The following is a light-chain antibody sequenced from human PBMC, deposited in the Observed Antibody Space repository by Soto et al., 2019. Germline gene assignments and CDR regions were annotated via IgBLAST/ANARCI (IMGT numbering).Light chain of an antibody. Sequence: DIQMTQSPSTLSASVGGRVTITCRASQSISSSLAWYQQKPGKAPKLLIYKASTLETGVPSRFSGSGSGTEFTLTISSLQPDDFAIYYCQQYNTHWTFGQGTKVDIK. V-gene: IGKV1-5*03. CDR1: QSISSS. CDR3: QQYNTHWT. CDR2: KAS. J-gene: IGKJ1*01.